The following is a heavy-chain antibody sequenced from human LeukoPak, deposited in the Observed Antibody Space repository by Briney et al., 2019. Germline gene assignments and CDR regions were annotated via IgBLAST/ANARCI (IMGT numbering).Heavy chain of an antibody. Sequence: SETLSLTCTVSGGSISSYYWSWIRQPPGKGLEWIGEINHSGSTNYNPSLKSRVTISVDTSKNQFSLKLSSVTAADTAVYYCARGAKPSMVRGVRAPPPYYYYMDVWGKGTTVTISS. CDR1: GGSISSYY. D-gene: IGHD3-10*01. CDR3: ARGAKPSMVRGVRAPPPYYYYMDV. J-gene: IGHJ6*03. V-gene: IGHV4-34*01. CDR2: INHSGST.